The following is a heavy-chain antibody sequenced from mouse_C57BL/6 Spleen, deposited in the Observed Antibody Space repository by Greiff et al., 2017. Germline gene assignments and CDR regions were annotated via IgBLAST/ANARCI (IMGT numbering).Heavy chain of an antibody. Sequence: QVQLKESGAELARPGASVKLSCKASGYTFTSYGISWVKQRTGQGLEWIGEIYPRSGNTYYNEKFKGKATLTADKSSSTAYMELRSLTSEDSAVYFCASGGYDEGWFAYWGQGTLVTVSA. D-gene: IGHD2-2*01. V-gene: IGHV1-81*01. J-gene: IGHJ3*01. CDR2: IYPRSGNT. CDR1: GYTFTSYG. CDR3: ASGGYDEGWFAY.